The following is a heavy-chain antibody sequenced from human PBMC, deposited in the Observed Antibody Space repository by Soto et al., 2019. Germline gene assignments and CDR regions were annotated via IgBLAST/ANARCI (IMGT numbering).Heavy chain of an antibody. Sequence: TSETLSLTCTVSGGSISSYYWSWIRQPPGKGLEWIGYIYYSGSTNYNPSLKSRVTISVDTSKNQFSLKLSSVTAADTAVYYCARRSHNWNDGAFDIWGQGTMVTVSS. CDR1: GGSISSYY. J-gene: IGHJ3*02. D-gene: IGHD1-1*01. CDR3: ARRSHNWNDGAFDI. CDR2: IYYSGST. V-gene: IGHV4-59*08.